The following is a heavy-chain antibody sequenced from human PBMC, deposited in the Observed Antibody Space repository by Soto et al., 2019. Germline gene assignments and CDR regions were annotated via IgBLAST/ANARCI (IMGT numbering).Heavy chain of an antibody. J-gene: IGHJ4*02. CDR2: IYPGDSDT. Sequence: PWESLKISCKGSGYSFTSYWIGWVRQMPGKGLEWMGSIYPGDSDTRYSPSFQGQVTLSADKSISTAYLQWSSLKASDTAMYFCARGPAVPFDYWGQGTLVTVSS. D-gene: IGHD6-19*01. CDR3: ARGPAVPFDY. V-gene: IGHV5-51*01. CDR1: GYSFTSYW.